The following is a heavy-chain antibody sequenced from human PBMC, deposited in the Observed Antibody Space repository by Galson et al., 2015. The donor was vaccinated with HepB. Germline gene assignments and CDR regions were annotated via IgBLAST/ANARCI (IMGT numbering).Heavy chain of an antibody. CDR1: GFTYSNYL. V-gene: IGHV3-30*04. CDR2: ISYDGSNE. D-gene: IGHD1-14*01. J-gene: IGHJ6*02. Sequence: SLRLSCAASGFTYSNYLMHWVRQTPGKGLEWVAAISYDGSNEYYADSVKGRFSIFRDNSKDTLSLQMNSLRAEDTAVYYCARASRAGSYNPPLFYHYGMDVWGQGTTVTVSS. CDR3: ARASRAGSYNPPLFYHYGMDV.